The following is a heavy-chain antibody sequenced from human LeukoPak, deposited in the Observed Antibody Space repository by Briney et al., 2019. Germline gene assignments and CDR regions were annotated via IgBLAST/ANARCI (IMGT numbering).Heavy chain of an antibody. CDR1: GGSISRYF. CDR2: ISSSGST. CDR3: ARLESYGVDGFDI. J-gene: IGHJ3*02. Sequence: SETLSLPYTVSGGSISRYFWNWIRQPPGKGLEWIGYISSSGSTYYNPSLRSPVSISIDTSKNQFSLKLSSVTAADTAVYYCARLESYGVDGFDIGGQETMVTVSS. D-gene: IGHD4-17*01. V-gene: IGHV4-59*08.